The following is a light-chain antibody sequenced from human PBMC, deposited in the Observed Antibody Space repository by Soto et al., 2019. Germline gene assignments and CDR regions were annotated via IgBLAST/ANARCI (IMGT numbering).Light chain of an antibody. V-gene: IGKV3-15*01. CDR3: QQYNNWPRT. CDR1: QSISSN. Sequence: EIVMTPSPGTLSVSPGERATLSCRASQSISSNLAWYQQKPGQAPRLLIYGASTRATGIPARFSGSRSGTEFTLTISRLQSEDFAVYYCQQYNNWPRTFGQGTKVEIK. CDR2: GAS. J-gene: IGKJ1*01.